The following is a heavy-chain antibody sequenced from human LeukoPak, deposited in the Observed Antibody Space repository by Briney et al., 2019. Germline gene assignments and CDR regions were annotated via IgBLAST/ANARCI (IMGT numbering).Heavy chain of an antibody. J-gene: IGHJ4*02. V-gene: IGHV3-23*01. CDR1: GFTFTSYA. CDR3: AEGWNYRPEY. D-gene: IGHD1-7*01. CDR2: ISGSGGTT. Sequence: GGSLRLSCAASGFTFTSYAMSWVRQGPGKGLEWVSGISGSGGTTYYADSVKGRFTISRDNSKNTLYLQINSLRGEDTAVYYCAEGWNYRPEYWGQGTLVTVSS.